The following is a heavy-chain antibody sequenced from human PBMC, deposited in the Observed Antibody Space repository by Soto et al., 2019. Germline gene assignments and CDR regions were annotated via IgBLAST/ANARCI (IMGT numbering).Heavy chain of an antibody. J-gene: IGHJ6*02. CDR2: IWYDGSNK. CDR3: ARDSYYYGSGSPQWYYYYGMDV. Sequence: QVQLVESGGGVVQPGRSLRLSCAASGFTFSSYGMHWVRQAPGKGLEWVAVIWYDGSNKYYADSVKGRFTISRDNSKNTLYLQMNRLRAEDTAVYYCARDSYYYGSGSPQWYYYYGMDVWGQGTTVTVSS. D-gene: IGHD3-10*01. V-gene: IGHV3-33*01. CDR1: GFTFSSYG.